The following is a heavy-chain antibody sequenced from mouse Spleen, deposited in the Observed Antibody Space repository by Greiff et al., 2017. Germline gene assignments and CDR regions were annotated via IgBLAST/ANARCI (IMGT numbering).Heavy chain of an antibody. CDR2: INSNGGST. CDR3: AREGAHYYGSSIYAMDY. D-gene: IGHD1-1*01. CDR1: GFTFSSYG. J-gene: IGHJ4*01. V-gene: IGHV5-6-3*01. Sequence: DVKLVESGGGLVQPGGSLKLSCAASGFTFSSYGMSWVRQTPDKRLELVATINSNGGSTYYPDSVKGRFTISRDNAKNTLYLQMSSLKSEDTAMYYCAREGAHYYGSSIYAMDYWGQGTSVTVSS.